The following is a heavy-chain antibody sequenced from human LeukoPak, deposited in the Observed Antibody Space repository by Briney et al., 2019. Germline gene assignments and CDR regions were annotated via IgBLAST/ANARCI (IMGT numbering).Heavy chain of an antibody. V-gene: IGHV4-59*01. CDR2: ISNSGST. CDR1: GGSINNYY. J-gene: IGHJ4*02. CDR3: ARDTYDTLTGYFLSDY. Sequence: SETLSLTCTVSGGSINNYYWSWIRQTPGKGLEWIGYISNSGSTNYNPSLKTRVTISLDTSKNQFSLKLSSVTAADTAVFYCARDTYDTLTGYFLSDYWGQGTLVTVSS. D-gene: IGHD3-9*01.